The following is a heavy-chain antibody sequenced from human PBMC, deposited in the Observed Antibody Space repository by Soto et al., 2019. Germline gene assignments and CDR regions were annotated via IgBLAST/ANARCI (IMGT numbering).Heavy chain of an antibody. CDR2: SRGKPYSYST. J-gene: IGHJ4*02. V-gene: IGHV3-72*01. CDR1: GFTFSDYT. CDR3: AVDIVGTGSY. Sequence: EVQLVESGGGLVQPGGSLRLSCVVSGFTFSDYTMDWARQAPGKGLEWVGRSRGKPYSYSTEYAAAGKGRFSMSREDSENSLYLQMSSLQTEDTAVYYCAVDIVGTGSYWGQGTLVTVSS. D-gene: IGHD5-12*01.